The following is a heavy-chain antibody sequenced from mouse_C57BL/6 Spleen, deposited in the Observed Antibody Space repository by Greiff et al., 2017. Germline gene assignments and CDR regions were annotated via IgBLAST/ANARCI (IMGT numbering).Heavy chain of an antibody. J-gene: IGHJ1*03. V-gene: IGHV1-39*01. CDR3: ARGSITTVVARDWYFDV. Sequence: VQLQQSGPELVKPGASVKISCKASGYSFTDYNMNWVKQSNGKSLEWIGVINPNYGTTSYNQKFKGKATLTVDQSSSTAYMQLNSLTSEDSAVYYCARGSITTVVARDWYFDVWGTGTTVTVSS. CDR1: GYSFTDYN. D-gene: IGHD1-1*01. CDR2: INPNYGTT.